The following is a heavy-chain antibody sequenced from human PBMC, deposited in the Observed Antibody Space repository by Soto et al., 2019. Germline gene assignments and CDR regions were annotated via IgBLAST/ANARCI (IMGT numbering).Heavy chain of an antibody. J-gene: IGHJ3*01. V-gene: IGHV4-34*01. Sequence: QVQLQQWGAGLLKPSETLSLNCAVYGGSFSAYYWSWIRQPPGKGLEWIGHINHSGNTDYSPSLKSRVTVSVDTSKNQFSLKLSSVPAADTAVYYCARAKWAKNFGDVAVPPGIRAYAFECWGQGKMVTVS. CDR1: GGSFSAYY. D-gene: IGHD2-2*01. CDR2: INHSGNT. CDR3: ARAKWAKNFGDVAVPPGIRAYAFEC.